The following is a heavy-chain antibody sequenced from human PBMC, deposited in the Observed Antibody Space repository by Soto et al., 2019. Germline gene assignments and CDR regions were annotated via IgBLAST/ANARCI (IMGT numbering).Heavy chain of an antibody. CDR3: IGRAVIGTF. D-gene: IGHD3-16*02. V-gene: IGHV3-15*07. CDR2: IKSKTDGGTT. CDR1: GFTFSNAW. J-gene: IGHJ4*02. Sequence: GGSLRLSCAASGFTFSNAWMNWVRQAPGKGLEWVGHIKSKTDGGTTDYAAPVKGRFTISRDDSKNTLYLQMNSLKTEDTAVYYCIGRAVIGTFWGQGTLVTVSS.